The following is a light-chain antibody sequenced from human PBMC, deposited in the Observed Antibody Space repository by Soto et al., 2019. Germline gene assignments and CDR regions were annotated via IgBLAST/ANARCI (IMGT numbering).Light chain of an antibody. J-gene: IGKJ1*01. Sequence: AIRMTQSPSSFSASTGDRVTITCRASQGISSYLAWYQQKPGKAPKLLIYAASTLQSGVPSRFSGSGSGADFTLTTSCQQSEDVATYYCQHYYSYPPGTSGQGNKVEIK. CDR1: QGISSY. V-gene: IGKV1-8*01. CDR2: AAS. CDR3: QHYYSYPPGT.